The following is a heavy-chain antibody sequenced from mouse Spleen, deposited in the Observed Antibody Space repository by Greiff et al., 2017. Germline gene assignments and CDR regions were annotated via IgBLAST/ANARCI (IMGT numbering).Heavy chain of an antibody. CDR2: IDPSDSYT. D-gene: IGHD2-1*01. Sequence: QVQLQQPGAELVMPGASVKLSCKASGYTFTSYWMHWVKQRPGQGLEWIGEIDPSDSYTNYNQKFKGKATLTVDTSSSTAYMQLSSLTSEDSAVYYCAAGNYAYWGQGTTLTVSS. V-gene: IGHV1-69*01. CDR3: AAGNYAY. CDR1: GYTFTSYW. J-gene: IGHJ2*01.